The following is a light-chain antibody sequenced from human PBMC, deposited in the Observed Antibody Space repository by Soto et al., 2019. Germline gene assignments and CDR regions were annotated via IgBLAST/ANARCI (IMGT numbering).Light chain of an antibody. Sequence: QSLLTQPPSVSGTPGQRVIISCSGSSSNIGSNAVNWYQQLPGTAPKLLMASSNQRPSGVPDRFSGPKSGTSASLAISGLQSEDEADYYCATWDDSLNGVVFGGGTKLTVL. V-gene: IGLV1-44*01. CDR1: SSNIGSNA. CDR3: ATWDDSLNGVV. CDR2: SSN. J-gene: IGLJ2*01.